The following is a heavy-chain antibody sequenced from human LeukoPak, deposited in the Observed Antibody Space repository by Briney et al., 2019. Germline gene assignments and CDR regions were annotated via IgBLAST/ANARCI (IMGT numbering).Heavy chain of an antibody. D-gene: IGHD2-8*01. CDR3: ARGQWLAY. CDR2: IKQDGSDK. CDR1: GFTFSNHW. V-gene: IGHV3-7*01. J-gene: IGHJ4*02. Sequence: PGGSLRLSCAVSGFTFSNHWMRWVRQTPGKGLEWVANIKQDGSDKYYVDSVTGRFTISRDNAKNSLYLQMNNLRAEDTAVYYCARGQWLAYWGQGTLVTVSS.